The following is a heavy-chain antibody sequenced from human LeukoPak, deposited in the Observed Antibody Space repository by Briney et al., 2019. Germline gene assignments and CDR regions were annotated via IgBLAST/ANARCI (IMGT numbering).Heavy chain of an antibody. Sequence: PAETLSLTCTVSGGSISSYYWSWIRQPPGRGLEWIGYIYSSGSTIYNPSLTSRVTISVDTSKNQFSLKLSSVTAADTAVYYCARFFWSASKRLDYWGQGTLVTVSS. V-gene: IGHV4-4*08. D-gene: IGHD3-3*01. CDR1: GGSISSYY. CDR3: ARFFWSASKRLDY. CDR2: IYSSGST. J-gene: IGHJ4*02.